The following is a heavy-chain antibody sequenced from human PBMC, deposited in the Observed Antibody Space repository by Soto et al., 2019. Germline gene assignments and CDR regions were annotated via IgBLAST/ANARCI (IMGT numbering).Heavy chain of an antibody. D-gene: IGHD3-22*01. V-gene: IGHV4-34*01. CDR3: ARQHSGYYYFDY. Sequence: QVQLQQWGAGLLKPSETLSLTCAVYGGSFSGYYWSWIRQPPGKGLEWIGEINHSGSTNYNPSLKSRVTIAVDTSKNQFSLKLSSVTAADTAVYYCARQHSGYYYFDYWGQGTLVTVSS. CDR1: GGSFSGYY. CDR2: INHSGST. J-gene: IGHJ4*02.